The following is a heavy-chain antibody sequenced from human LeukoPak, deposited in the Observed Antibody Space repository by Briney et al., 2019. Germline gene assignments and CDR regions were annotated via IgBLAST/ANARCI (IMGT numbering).Heavy chain of an antibody. CDR1: GFTFSSYG. D-gene: IGHD3-10*01. J-gene: IGHJ6*03. CDR3: AKGVDYYGSGYMDV. Sequence: PGGSLRLSCAASGFTFSSYGMSWVRQAPGKGLEWVSAISGSGGSTYYADSVKGRFTISRDNSKNTLYLQMNSLRAEDTAVYYCAKGVDYYGSGYMDVWGKGTTVTISS. V-gene: IGHV3-23*01. CDR2: ISGSGGST.